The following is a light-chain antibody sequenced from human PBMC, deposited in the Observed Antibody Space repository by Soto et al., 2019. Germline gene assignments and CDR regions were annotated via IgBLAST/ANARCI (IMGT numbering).Light chain of an antibody. Sequence: DIVMTQSPLSLPVTPGEPASISCRSSQSLLHSNGYNYLDWYLQKPGQSPQLLIYLGSNRASGVPDRCSGSGSGTDFTLKISRVEAEDVGVYYCMQALHTPWTFGQGTKVEIK. CDR1: QSLLHSNGYNY. J-gene: IGKJ1*01. V-gene: IGKV2-28*01. CDR3: MQALHTPWT. CDR2: LGS.